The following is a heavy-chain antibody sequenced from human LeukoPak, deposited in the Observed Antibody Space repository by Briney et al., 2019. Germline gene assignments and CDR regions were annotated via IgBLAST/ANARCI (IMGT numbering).Heavy chain of an antibody. V-gene: IGHV1-69*01. CDR3: ARVLFRGSGSAILGAFDI. D-gene: IGHD3-10*01. CDR2: IIPIFGTA. Sequence: ASVKVSCKASGGTFSSYAISWVRQAPGQGLEWMGGIIPIFGTANYAQKFQGRVTITADESTSTAYMELSSLRSEDTAVYYCARVLFRGSGSAILGAFDIWGQGTMVTVSS. J-gene: IGHJ3*02. CDR1: GGTFSSYA.